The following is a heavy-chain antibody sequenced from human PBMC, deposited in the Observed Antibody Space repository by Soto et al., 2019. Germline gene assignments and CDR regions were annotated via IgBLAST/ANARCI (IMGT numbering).Heavy chain of an antibody. J-gene: IGHJ4*02. CDR1: GFTFSFYA. Sequence: GGSLRLFCAASGFTFSFYAMHWVRQAPGKGLEWVAVISYNGRNKHYVDSVKGRFTISRDNSQDTLYLQMDSLRPDDTAVYYCARQAKIGDRSQFYFDSWGQGTLVTVSS. D-gene: IGHD3-16*01. CDR3: ARQAKIGDRSQFYFDS. V-gene: IGHV3-30*04. CDR2: ISYNGRNK.